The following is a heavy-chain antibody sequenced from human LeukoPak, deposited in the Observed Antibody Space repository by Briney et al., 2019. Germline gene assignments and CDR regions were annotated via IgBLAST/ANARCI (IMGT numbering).Heavy chain of an antibody. J-gene: IGHJ4*02. CDR1: GFTFSSYW. D-gene: IGHD1-1*01. CDR3: ARAGTNWNDVGEFDY. CDR2: IKQDGSEK. Sequence: PGGSLRLSCAASGFTFSSYWMSWVRQAPGKGLEWVANIKQDGSEKYYVDSVKGRFTISRDKAKNSLYLQMNSLRAEDTAVYYCARAGTNWNDVGEFDYWGQGTLVTVSS. V-gene: IGHV3-7*01.